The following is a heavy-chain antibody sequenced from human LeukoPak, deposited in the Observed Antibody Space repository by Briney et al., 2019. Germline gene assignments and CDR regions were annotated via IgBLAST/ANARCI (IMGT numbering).Heavy chain of an antibody. CDR2: IYTSGST. V-gene: IGHV4-4*07. CDR1: GGSISSYY. D-gene: IGHD3-22*01. J-gene: IGHJ4*02. Sequence: SETLSLTCTVSGGSISSYYWSWIRQPAGKGLEWIGRIYTSGSTNYNPSLKSRVTMSVDTSKNQFSLKLSSVTAADTAVYYCARLGNYYDTSYFDYWGQGTLVTVSS. CDR3: ARLGNYYDTSYFDY.